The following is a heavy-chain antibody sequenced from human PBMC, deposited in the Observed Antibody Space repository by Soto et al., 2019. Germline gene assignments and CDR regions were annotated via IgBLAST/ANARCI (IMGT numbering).Heavy chain of an antibody. Sequence: SETLSLTCTVSGASISGFYWSWIRKSAGKGLEWIGRIYATGTTDYNPSLKSQVMMSVDTSKKQFSLKLRSVTAADTAVYYCVRDGTKTLRDWFDPWGQGVSVTVSS. D-gene: IGHD1-1*01. V-gene: IGHV4-4*07. J-gene: IGHJ5*02. CDR3: VRDGTKTLRDWFDP. CDR2: IYATGTT. CDR1: GASISGFY.